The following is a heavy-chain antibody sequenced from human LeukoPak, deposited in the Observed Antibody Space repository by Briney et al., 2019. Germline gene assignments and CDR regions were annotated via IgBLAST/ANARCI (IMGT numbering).Heavy chain of an antibody. D-gene: IGHD6-19*01. CDR1: GVSFSSHA. CDR3: ASDSSGWYLNYYYGMDV. Sequence: GGSLRLSCTASGVSFSSHAMSWVRQAPGKGLEWVAFIRYDGSNKYYADSVKGRFTISRDNAKNSLYLQMNSLRAEDTAVYYCASDSSGWYLNYYYGMDVWGQGTTVTVSS. CDR2: IRYDGSNK. V-gene: IGHV3-33*08. J-gene: IGHJ6*02.